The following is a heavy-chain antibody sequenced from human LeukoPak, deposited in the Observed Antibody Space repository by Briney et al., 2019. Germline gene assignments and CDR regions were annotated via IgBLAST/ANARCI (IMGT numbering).Heavy chain of an antibody. CDR2: IYYSGST. D-gene: IGHD3-16*02. V-gene: IGHV4-59*01. CDR1: GGSISSYY. CDR3: ASGGLGELSPLGAFDI. J-gene: IGHJ3*02. Sequence: SETLSLTCTVSGGSISSYYWSWIRQPPGKGLEWIGYIYYSGSTNYNPSLKSRVIISVDTSKNQFSLKLSSVTAADTAVYYCASGGLGELSPLGAFDIWGQGTMVTVSS.